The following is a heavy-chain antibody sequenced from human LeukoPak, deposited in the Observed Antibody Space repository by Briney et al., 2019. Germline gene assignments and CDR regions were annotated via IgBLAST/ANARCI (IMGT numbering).Heavy chain of an antibody. V-gene: IGHV4-4*09. Sequence: SETLSLTCTVSGGSISGYCWSWIRQPPGKGLEWIGYPRGGTTYNPPLNSRATTPFDTSKNQVPPKLSSVNAADTAVYYCARGSLAVALNHNWFDPWGQGTLVTVSS. J-gene: IGHJ5*02. D-gene: IGHD6-19*01. CDR1: GGSISGYC. CDR2: PRGGT. CDR3: ARGSLAVALNHNWFDP.